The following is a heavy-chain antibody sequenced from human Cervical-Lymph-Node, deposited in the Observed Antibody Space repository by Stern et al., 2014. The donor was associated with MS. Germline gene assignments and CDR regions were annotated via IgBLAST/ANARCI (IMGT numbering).Heavy chain of an antibody. D-gene: IGHD1-1*01. Sequence: VQLVESGAEVKKPGSSVKVSCKTSGDTFSSYAISWVRQGPGQGLEWMGGIVPIFGTANYAEKFQGRVTITADVSTNTAYMELSRLGSDDTAVYYCAQDSTTGMDVWGQGTTVTVSS. CDR1: GDTFSSYA. CDR3: AQDSTTGMDV. J-gene: IGHJ6*02. V-gene: IGHV1-69*01. CDR2: IVPIFGTA.